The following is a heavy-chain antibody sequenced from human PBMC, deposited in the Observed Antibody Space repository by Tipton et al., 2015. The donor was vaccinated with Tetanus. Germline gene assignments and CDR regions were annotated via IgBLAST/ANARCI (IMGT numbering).Heavy chain of an antibody. CDR3: ARVSREGPELELDAFDI. D-gene: IGHD1-7*01. J-gene: IGHJ3*02. CDR2: ISAYNGNT. V-gene: IGHV1-18*01. CDR1: GYTFTSYG. Sequence: QLVQSGAEVKKPGASVKVSCKASGYTFTSYGISWVRQAPGQGLEWMGRISAYNGNTNYAQKLQGRVTMTTDTSTSTAYMELSSLRSEDTAVYYCARVSREGPELELDAFDIWGQGTMVTVSS.